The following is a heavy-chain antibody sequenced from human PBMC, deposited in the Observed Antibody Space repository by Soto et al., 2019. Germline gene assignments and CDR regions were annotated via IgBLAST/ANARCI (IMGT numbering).Heavy chain of an antibody. V-gene: IGHV4-28*01. CDR1: GYSISSSNW. CDR2: IYYSGST. D-gene: IGHD3-22*01. CDR3: ARNKYYYDSSGYYLDAFDI. J-gene: IGHJ3*02. Sequence: LSETLSLTCAVSGYSISSSNWWGWIRQPPGKGLEWIGYIYYSGSTYYNPSLKSRVTMSVDTSKNQFSLKLSSVTAVDTAVYYCARNKYYYDSSGYYLDAFDIWGQGTMVTVSS.